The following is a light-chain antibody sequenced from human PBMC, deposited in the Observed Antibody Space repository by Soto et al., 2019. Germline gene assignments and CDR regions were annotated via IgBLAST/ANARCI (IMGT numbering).Light chain of an antibody. CDR3: HQRSGWPLP. CDR1: QSVSSY. J-gene: IGKJ3*01. Sequence: EIVLTQSPATLSLSPGERATLSCRASQSVSSYLAWYQQKPGQAPRLLIYDASNRATGIPARFSGSGSGTDFTLTISALEPEDFAVYYCHQRSGWPLPFGPGTKVDI. V-gene: IGKV3-11*01. CDR2: DAS.